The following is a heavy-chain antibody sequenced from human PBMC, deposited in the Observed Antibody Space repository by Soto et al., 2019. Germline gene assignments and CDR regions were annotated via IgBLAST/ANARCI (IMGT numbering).Heavy chain of an antibody. CDR2: INAGNGNT. CDR1: GYTFTSYA. Sequence: QVQLVQSGAEEKKPGASVKVSCKASGYTFTSYAMHWVRQAPGQRLEWMGWINAGNGNTKYSQKFQGRVTITRDTSASTAYMGLSSLRSEDTAVYYCAAGGVVVITLGPNAFDIWGQGTMVTVSS. D-gene: IGHD3-22*01. V-gene: IGHV1-3*05. CDR3: AAGGVVVITLGPNAFDI. J-gene: IGHJ3*02.